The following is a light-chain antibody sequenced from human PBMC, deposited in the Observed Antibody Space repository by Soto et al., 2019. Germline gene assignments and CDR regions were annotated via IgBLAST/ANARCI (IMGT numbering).Light chain of an antibody. J-gene: IGKJ5*01. CDR2: AAS. Sequence: DIQMAQSPSSLSASVGDKVTITCRASQYISSYLNWYQQKPGKAPKLMIHAASSLQSGVPSRFRGRGSGTGFTLTISSLQPDDFATYYCKQSYSTPPTFGQGTRLDIK. CDR1: QYISSY. CDR3: KQSYSTPPT. V-gene: IGKV1-39*01.